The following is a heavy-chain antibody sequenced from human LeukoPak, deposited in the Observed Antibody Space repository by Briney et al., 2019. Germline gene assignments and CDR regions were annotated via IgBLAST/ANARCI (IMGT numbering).Heavy chain of an antibody. J-gene: IGHJ4*02. D-gene: IGHD3-22*01. Sequence: SVKVSCKASGGTFSSYAISWVRQAPGQGLEWMGRIIPILGIANYAQKFQGRVTMTRDTSTSTVYMELSSLRSEDTAVYYCARDDYYDSSGSALIDYWGQGTLVTVSS. CDR1: GGTFSSYA. CDR3: ARDDYYDSSGSALIDY. V-gene: IGHV1-69*04. CDR2: IIPILGIA.